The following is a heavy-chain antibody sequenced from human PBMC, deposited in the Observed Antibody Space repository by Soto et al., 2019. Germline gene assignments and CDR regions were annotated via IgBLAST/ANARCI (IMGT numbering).Heavy chain of an antibody. D-gene: IGHD2-21*01. CDR2: ISGSGDNT. CDR1: GLTFSNYA. CDR3: AKERFVGGSNGMDV. J-gene: IGHJ6*02. V-gene: IGHV3-23*01. Sequence: EVQLLESGGGLVQPGGSLRLSCAASGLTFSNYAMTWVRQAPGKGLEWVSAISGSGDNTYYADSVKGRFTISRDNSKTTLYLQMNSLRAEDTALYYCAKERFVGGSNGMDVWGQGTAVTVSS.